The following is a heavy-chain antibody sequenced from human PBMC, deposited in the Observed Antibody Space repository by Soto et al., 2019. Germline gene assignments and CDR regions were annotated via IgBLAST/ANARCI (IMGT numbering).Heavy chain of an antibody. CDR1: GGSISSGDYY. CDR2: IYYTGST. Sequence: NPSETLSLTCTVSGGSISSGDYYWSWVRQHPGKGLEWNGNIYYTGSTHYNPSLKSRVTVSVDTSKNQFSLKLSSVTAADPAVYSGARRGSGSYSDYWGQGTRVTVSS. J-gene: IGHJ4*02. CDR3: ARRGSGSYSDY. D-gene: IGHD3-10*01. V-gene: IGHV4-39*01.